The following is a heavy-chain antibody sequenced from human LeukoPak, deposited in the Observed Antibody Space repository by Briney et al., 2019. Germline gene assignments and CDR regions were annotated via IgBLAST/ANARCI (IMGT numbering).Heavy chain of an antibody. V-gene: IGHV4-4*07. CDR2: IYTSGST. CDR1: GGSISSYY. D-gene: IGHD6-19*01. Sequence: SETLSLTCTVSGGSISSYYWSWIRQPAGKGLEWIGRIYTSGSTNYNPSLKSRVTMSVDTSKNQFSLKLSSVTAADTAVYYCASREIAVAGSAFDYWGQGTLVTVSS. CDR3: ASREIAVAGSAFDY. J-gene: IGHJ4*02.